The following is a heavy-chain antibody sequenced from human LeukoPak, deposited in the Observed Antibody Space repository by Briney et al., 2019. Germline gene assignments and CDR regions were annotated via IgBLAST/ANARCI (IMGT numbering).Heavy chain of an antibody. CDR3: ARDRATYGRAFDI. CDR2: ISYDGSNK. D-gene: IGHD3-10*01. Sequence: GGSLRLSCAASGFTFSSYAMHWVRQAPGKGLEWVAVISYDGSNKYYADSVKGRFTISRDNSKNTLYLQMNSLRAEDTAVYYCARDRATYGRAFDIWGQGTMVTVSS. J-gene: IGHJ3*02. CDR1: GFTFSSYA. V-gene: IGHV3-30*04.